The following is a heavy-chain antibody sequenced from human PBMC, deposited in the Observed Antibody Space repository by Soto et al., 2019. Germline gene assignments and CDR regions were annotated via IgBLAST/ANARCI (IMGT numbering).Heavy chain of an antibody. D-gene: IGHD6-19*01. CDR1: GYTFSSNG. J-gene: IGHJ4*02. CDR3: ARLHGYSSGWYVY. CDR2: ISTFNGNA. Sequence: ASVKVSCKASGYTFSSNGVSWVRQAPGQGLEWMGWISTFNGNAHYAQKFQGRVTMTTDTSTNTAYMELTSLSSDDTAVYYCARLHGYSSGWYVYWGQGTLVTVSS. V-gene: IGHV1-18*04.